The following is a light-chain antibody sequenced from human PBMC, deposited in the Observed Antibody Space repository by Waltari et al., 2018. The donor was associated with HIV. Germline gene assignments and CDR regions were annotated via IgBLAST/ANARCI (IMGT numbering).Light chain of an antibody. CDR1: SSDVGGYNY. CDR2: EVN. Sequence: QSALTQPASVSASPGQSITISCTGTSSDVGGYNYVSWYRQHPGEAPKVIIYEVNHRPSGFSNRFTASKSGNPASLAIFGLQPEDEADYFCSSYTSSSTHVFGPGTKVTVL. CDR3: SSYTSSSTHV. V-gene: IGLV2-14*03. J-gene: IGLJ1*01.